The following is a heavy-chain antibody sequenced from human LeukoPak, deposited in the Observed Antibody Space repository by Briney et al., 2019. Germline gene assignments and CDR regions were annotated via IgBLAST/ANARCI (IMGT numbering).Heavy chain of an antibody. CDR2: IYYSGST. D-gene: IGHD6-13*01. J-gene: IGHJ6*03. CDR3: ARGLYSSSWGDYYYYMDV. Sequence: SETLSLTCTISGASIDSYYWSWIRQPPGKGLEWIGYIYYSGSTNYNPSLKSRVTISVDTSKNQFSLKLSSVTAADTAVYYCARGLYSSSWGDYYYYMDVWGKGTTVTVSS. CDR1: GASIDSYY. V-gene: IGHV4-59*01.